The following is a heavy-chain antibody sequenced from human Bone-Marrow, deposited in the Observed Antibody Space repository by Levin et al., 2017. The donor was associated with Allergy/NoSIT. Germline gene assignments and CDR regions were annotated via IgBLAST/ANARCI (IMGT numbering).Heavy chain of an antibody. V-gene: IGHV1-24*01. D-gene: IGHD5-18*01. CDR1: GDSLTELS. CDR3: ATAHTAVALDY. J-gene: IGHJ4*02. Sequence: VASVKVSCKVSGDSLTELSMHWVRQAPGKGLEWMGGFSPEDGETFYAQNLQGRLTMTEDTSADVAYMELSSLRSEDTAIYYCATAHTAVALDYWGQGTLVTVSS. CDR2: FSPEDGET.